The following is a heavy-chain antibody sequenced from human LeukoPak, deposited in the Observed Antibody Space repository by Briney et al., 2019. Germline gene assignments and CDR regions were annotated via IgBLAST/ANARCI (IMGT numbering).Heavy chain of an antibody. CDR3: AKALGWFFDL. Sequence: GGSLRLSCAASGFTFTTYSMNWVRQAPGKGLEWVSSISATSSHIYHAGAVKGRFTTPRDNAKNSLFLQMNSLRVEDTAVYYCAKALGWFFDLWGRGTLVTVSS. CDR1: GFTFTTYS. J-gene: IGHJ2*01. V-gene: IGHV3-21*01. CDR2: ISATSSHI.